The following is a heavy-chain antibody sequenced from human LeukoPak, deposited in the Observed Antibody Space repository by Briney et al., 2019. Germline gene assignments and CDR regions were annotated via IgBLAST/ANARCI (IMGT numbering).Heavy chain of an antibody. D-gene: IGHD6-13*01. CDR1: GFTFSSYA. V-gene: IGHV3-23*01. Sequence: GGSLRLSCAASGFTFSSYAMSWVRQAPGNGLEWVSAISGSGGSTYYADSVKGRFTISRDNSKNTLYLQMNSLRAEDTAVYYCAKDKHSWFENSLDYWGQGTLVTVSS. CDR2: ISGSGGST. J-gene: IGHJ4*02. CDR3: AKDKHSWFENSLDY.